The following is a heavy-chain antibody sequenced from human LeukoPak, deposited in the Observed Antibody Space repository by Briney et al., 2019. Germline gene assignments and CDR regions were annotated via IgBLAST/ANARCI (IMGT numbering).Heavy chain of an antibody. CDR2: IRHDGNTK. CDR1: GFAFSDFW. Sequence: GGSLRLSCAASGFAFSDFWMSWVRQAPGKGLEWVANIRHDGNTKNYVPSVRGRFTISRDNAKNSLYLQMNSLTVEDTAVYYCATSHDSAGNDWGQGTLVTVSS. D-gene: IGHD2-15*01. J-gene: IGHJ4*02. CDR3: ATSHDSAGND. V-gene: IGHV3-7*01.